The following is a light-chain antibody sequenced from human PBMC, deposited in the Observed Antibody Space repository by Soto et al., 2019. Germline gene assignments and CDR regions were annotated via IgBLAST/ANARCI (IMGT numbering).Light chain of an antibody. CDR1: QSVSSY. V-gene: IGKV3-20*01. CDR3: QQYGSSGT. CDR2: DAS. J-gene: IGKJ1*01. Sequence: EIVLTQSPATLSLSPGEGATLSCRASQSVSSYLAWYQQKPGQAPRLLIYDASNRATGIPDRFSGSGSGTDFTLTISRLEPEDFAVYYCQQYGSSGTFGQGTKVDI.